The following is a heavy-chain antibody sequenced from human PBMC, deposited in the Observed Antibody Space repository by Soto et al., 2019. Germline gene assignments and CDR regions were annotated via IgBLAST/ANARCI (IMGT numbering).Heavy chain of an antibody. CDR3: AADATAWQQMVPSNY. Sequence: SVKVSCKASGFTFTSSAFQWVRQARGQRLEWIGWIAVGSGYTNYAQRFQDRVTLTRDMSTATTYMELSRLTSEDTAIYYCAADATAWQQMVPSNYWGQGTLVTVSS. V-gene: IGHV1-58*01. D-gene: IGHD2-8*01. CDR1: GFTFTSSA. CDR2: IAVGSGYT. J-gene: IGHJ4*02.